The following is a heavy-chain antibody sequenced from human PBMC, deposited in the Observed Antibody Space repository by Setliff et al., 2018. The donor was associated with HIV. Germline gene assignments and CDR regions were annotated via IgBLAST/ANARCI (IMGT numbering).Heavy chain of an antibody. D-gene: IGHD2-15*01. CDR1: GFTFGDYA. V-gene: IGHV3-49*04. CDR3: TRDWGYCSGGSCYSNQYFQH. CDR2: IRSKAYGGTT. J-gene: IGHJ1*01. Sequence: PGGSLRLSCTASGFTFGDYAMSWVRQAPGKGLEWVGFIRSKAYGGTTEYAASVKGRFTISRDDSKSIAYLQMNSLKTEDTAVYYCTRDWGYCSGGSCYSNQYFQHWGQGTLVTVSS.